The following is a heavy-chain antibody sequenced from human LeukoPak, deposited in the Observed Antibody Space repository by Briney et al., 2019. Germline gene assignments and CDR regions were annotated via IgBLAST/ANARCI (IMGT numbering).Heavy chain of an antibody. CDR3: ARPAFGGVIFFFDY. D-gene: IGHD3-16*01. CDR2: IYHSGRT. V-gene: IGHV4-39*01. Sequence: SETLSLACTVSGGSISSSTYYWGWIRQPPGKGLEWIGSIYHSGRTYYNPSLKSRVTISVDTSKNQFSLKLSSVTAADTAVYYCARPAFGGVIFFFDYWGQGTLVTVSS. CDR1: GGSISSSTYY. J-gene: IGHJ4*02.